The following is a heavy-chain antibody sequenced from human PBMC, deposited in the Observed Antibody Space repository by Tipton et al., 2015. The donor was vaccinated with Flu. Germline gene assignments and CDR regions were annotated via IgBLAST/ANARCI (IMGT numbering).Heavy chain of an antibody. Sequence: TLSLTCAVYGGSFSGYYWSWIRQPSGKGLEWIGEINHSGSTNYNPSLKSRVTISVDTSKNQFSLKLSSVTAADTAVYYCARVMVRGVIPDAFDIWGQGTMVTVSS. J-gene: IGHJ3*02. V-gene: IGHV4-34*01. CDR1: GGSFSGYY. D-gene: IGHD3-10*01. CDR3: ARVMVRGVIPDAFDI. CDR2: INHSGST.